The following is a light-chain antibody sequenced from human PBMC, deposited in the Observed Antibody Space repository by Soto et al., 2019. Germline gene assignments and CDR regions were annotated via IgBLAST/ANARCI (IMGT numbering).Light chain of an antibody. J-gene: IGLJ2*01. Sequence: SYELTQPPSVSVAPGQTARIACGGDNIGTNSVHWYQLKPGQAPVLVSDDSDRPSGIPERFSGSNSGNSATLTISWVEAGDEADYYCQGWDSTSDHPVFGGGTQLTVL. CDR2: DDS. CDR3: QGWDSTSDHPV. V-gene: IGLV3-21*02. CDR1: NIGTNS.